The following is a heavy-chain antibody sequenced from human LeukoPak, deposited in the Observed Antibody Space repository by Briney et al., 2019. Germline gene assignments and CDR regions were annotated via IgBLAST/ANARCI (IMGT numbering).Heavy chain of an antibody. J-gene: IGHJ3*02. Sequence: PGGSLRLSCAASGFTFSSYWMYWVRQAPGKGLEWVSYISSSGLTIYYADSVEGRFTISRDNAKNSLYLQMNSLTPEDTAVYYCAREACRGDGCGRSIDAFDIWGHGTMVTVSS. D-gene: IGHD2-21*01. CDR3: AREACRGDGCGRSIDAFDI. CDR1: GFTFSSYW. CDR2: ISSSGLTI. V-gene: IGHV3-48*03.